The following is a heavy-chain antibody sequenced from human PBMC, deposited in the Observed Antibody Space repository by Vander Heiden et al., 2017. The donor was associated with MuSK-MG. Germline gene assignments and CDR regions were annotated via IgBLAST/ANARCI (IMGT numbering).Heavy chain of an antibody. J-gene: IGHJ6*02. CDR2: IYYSGGT. CDR1: GGSISSSSYY. CDR3: ARGPYYYGSGSYYRNYYYYYGMDV. V-gene: IGHV4-39*07. D-gene: IGHD3-10*01. Sequence: GGSISSSSYYWGWIRQPPGKGLEWMGSIYYSGGTYYNPSLKSRVTISVDTSKNQFSLKLSSVTAADTAVYYCARGPYYYGSGSYYRNYYYYYGMDVWGQGTTVTVSS.